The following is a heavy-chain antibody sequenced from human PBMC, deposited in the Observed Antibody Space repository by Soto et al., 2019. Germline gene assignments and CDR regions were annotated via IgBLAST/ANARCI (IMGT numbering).Heavy chain of an antibody. CDR1: GYTFPNYG. Sequence: QVQLVQSGVEVKKPGASVKVSCKASGYTFPNYGINWGRQAPGQGLEWMGWISAYNGNTDYAQKLQGRVTMTTDTSTTTAYMEVTNLRSDDTAVYYCARGVIPFCGSYCYPGYFHHGGQGTLVIVSS. CDR3: ARGVIPFCGSYCYPGYFHH. J-gene: IGHJ1*01. V-gene: IGHV1-18*04. D-gene: IGHD2-21*02. CDR2: ISAYNGNT.